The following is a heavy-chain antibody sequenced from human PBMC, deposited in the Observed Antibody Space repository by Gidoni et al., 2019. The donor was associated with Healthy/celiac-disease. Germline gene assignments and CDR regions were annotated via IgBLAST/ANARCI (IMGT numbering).Heavy chain of an antibody. J-gene: IGHJ4*02. D-gene: IGHD5-12*01. V-gene: IGHV4-34*01. CDR2: INHSGST. CDR1: GGSFSGYY. CDR3: ARRGYLRGVDY. Sequence: QVQLQQWGAGLLKPSETLSLTCAVYGGSFSGYYWSWIRQPPGKGLEWIGEINHSGSTNYNPSLKSRVTISVDTSKNQFSLKLSSVTAADTAVYYCARRGYLRGVDYWGQGTLVTVSS.